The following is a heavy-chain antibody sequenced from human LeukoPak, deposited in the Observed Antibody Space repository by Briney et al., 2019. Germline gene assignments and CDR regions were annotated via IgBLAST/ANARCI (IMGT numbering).Heavy chain of an antibody. CDR2: MNPNSGNT. CDR3: ASLWGHSSSWYTELFDY. Sequence: ASVKVSCKASGYTFTSYDINWVRQATGQGLEWMGWMNPNSGNTGYAQKFQGRVTMTRNTSISTAYMELSRLRSDDTAVYYCASLWGHSSSWYTELFDYWGQGTLVTVSS. V-gene: IGHV1-8*01. CDR1: GYTFTSYD. D-gene: IGHD6-13*01. J-gene: IGHJ4*02.